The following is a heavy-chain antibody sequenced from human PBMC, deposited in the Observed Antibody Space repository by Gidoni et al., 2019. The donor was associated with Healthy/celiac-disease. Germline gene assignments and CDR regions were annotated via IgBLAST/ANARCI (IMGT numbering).Heavy chain of an antibody. J-gene: IGHJ3*02. CDR1: GGSFSGYY. Sequence: QVQLQQWGAGLLKPSETLSLTCAVHGGSFSGYYWSWIRQPPGKGLEWIGEINHSGRTNYNPSLKSRVTISVDTSKNQFSLKLSSVTAADTAVYYCARGSIRYCGGDCYHDAFDIWGQGTMVTVSS. CDR2: INHSGRT. V-gene: IGHV4-34*01. D-gene: IGHD2-21*01. CDR3: ARGSIRYCGGDCYHDAFDI.